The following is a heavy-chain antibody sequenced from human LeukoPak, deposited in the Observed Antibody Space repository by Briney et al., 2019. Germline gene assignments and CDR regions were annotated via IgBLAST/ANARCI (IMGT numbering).Heavy chain of an antibody. CDR1: GYTFTSYY. Sequence: ASVKVSCKASGYTFTSYYMHWVRQAPGQGLEWMGIINPSGGSTSYAQKFQGRVTMTRDTSTSTVYMELSSLRSDDTAVYYCARAALTNYYGSGSYNDYWGQGTLVTVSS. CDR2: INPSGGST. D-gene: IGHD3-10*01. V-gene: IGHV1-46*01. J-gene: IGHJ4*02. CDR3: ARAALTNYYGSGSYNDY.